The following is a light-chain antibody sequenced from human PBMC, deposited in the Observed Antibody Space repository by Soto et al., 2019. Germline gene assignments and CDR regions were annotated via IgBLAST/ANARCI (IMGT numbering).Light chain of an antibody. Sequence: IVMTQSPATLSVSPGERATLSCRAIQSFSSYLAWYQHQPGQAPRLLIYGASTRATGIPARFSGSGSGTEFTLTISSLQSEDFAVYYCQQYNNWPRTFGQGTKVDIK. J-gene: IGKJ1*01. CDR3: QQYNNWPRT. V-gene: IGKV3-15*01. CDR2: GAS. CDR1: QSFSSY.